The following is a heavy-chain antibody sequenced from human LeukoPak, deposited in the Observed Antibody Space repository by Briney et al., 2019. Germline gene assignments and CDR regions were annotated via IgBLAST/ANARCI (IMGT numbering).Heavy chain of an antibody. D-gene: IGHD3-22*01. CDR2: IYTSGST. J-gene: IGHJ6*03. V-gene: IGHV4-61*02. Sequence: SETLSLTCTVSGGSISSSSYYWSWIRQPAGKGLEWIGRIYTSGSTNYNPSVKSRVTISVDKSKNQFSLKLSSVTAADTAVYYCARDYFDSSGYYGRGGYYYMDVWGKGTTVTVSS. CDR1: GGSISSSSYY. CDR3: ARDYFDSSGYYGRGGYYYMDV.